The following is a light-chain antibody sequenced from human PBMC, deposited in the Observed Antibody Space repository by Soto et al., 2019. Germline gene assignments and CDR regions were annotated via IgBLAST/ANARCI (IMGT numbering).Light chain of an antibody. J-gene: IGKJ1*01. CDR3: HQRQSWPRT. CDR2: QTS. CDR1: QYINTR. Sequence: EIVLTQSPATLPSFPGDRVTPSCRASQYINTRLAWYQHRPGQAPRLLIYQTSIRAAGIPARFSASGSGTDFTLTISDVQPEDFALYYCHQRQSWPRTFGQGTKVDIK. V-gene: IGKV3-11*01.